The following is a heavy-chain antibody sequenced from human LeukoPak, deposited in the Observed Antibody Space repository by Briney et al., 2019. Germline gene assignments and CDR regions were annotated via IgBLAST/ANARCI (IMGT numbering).Heavy chain of an antibody. Sequence: ASVKVSCKASGGTFSSYAISWVRQAPGQGLEWMGGIIPIFGTANYAQKFQGRVTITTDESTSTAYMELSSLRSEDTAVYYCATATPSYGYYFDYWGQGTLVTVSS. D-gene: IGHD2-15*01. CDR3: ATATPSYGYYFDY. V-gene: IGHV1-69*05. J-gene: IGHJ4*02. CDR1: GGTFSSYA. CDR2: IIPIFGTA.